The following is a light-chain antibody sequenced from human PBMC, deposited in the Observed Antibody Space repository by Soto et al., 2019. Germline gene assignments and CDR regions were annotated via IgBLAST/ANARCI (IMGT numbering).Light chain of an antibody. CDR1: QSVSSS. Sequence: EIVMTQSPATLSVSPGERVTLSCRASQSVSSSLAWYRQKPGHAPRLLIYAASTRATGFPARFSGSGSGTDFTLTISSLEPEDSAVYYCHQRGSWPLTFGGGTKVDIK. V-gene: IGKV3-11*01. J-gene: IGKJ4*01. CDR3: HQRGSWPLT. CDR2: AAS.